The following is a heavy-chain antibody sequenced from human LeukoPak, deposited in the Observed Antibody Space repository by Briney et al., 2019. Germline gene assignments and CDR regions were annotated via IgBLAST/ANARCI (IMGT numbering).Heavy chain of an antibody. CDR1: GGSISSGDYY. D-gene: IGHD3-10*01. CDR3: AGETYYYGSGSPGAFDI. CDR2: IYYSGST. V-gene: IGHV4-30-4*01. J-gene: IGHJ3*02. Sequence: SETLSLTCTVSGGSISSGDYYWGWGRQPPGKGLEWIGYIYYSGSTYYNPSLKSRVTISVETSKNQFSLKLSSVTAADTAVYYCAGETYYYGSGSPGAFDIWGQGTMVTVSS.